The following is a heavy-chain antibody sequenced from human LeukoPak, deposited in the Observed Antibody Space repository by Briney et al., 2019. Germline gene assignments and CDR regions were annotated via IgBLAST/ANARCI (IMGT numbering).Heavy chain of an antibody. CDR2: MNPNSGNT. CDR1: GYTFTSYD. V-gene: IGHV1-8*01. J-gene: IGHJ3*02. CDR3: ASLSFYDSSGYYNPDAFDI. Sequence: ASVKVSCKASGYTFTSYDINWVRQATGQGLEWMGWMNPNSGNTGYAQKFQGRVTMTRNTSISTAYMELSSLRSEDTAVYYCASLSFYDSSGYYNPDAFDIWGQGTMVTVSS. D-gene: IGHD3-22*01.